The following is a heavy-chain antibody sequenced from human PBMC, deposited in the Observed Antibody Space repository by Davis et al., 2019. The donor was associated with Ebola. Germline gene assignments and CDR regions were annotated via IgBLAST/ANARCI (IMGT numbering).Heavy chain of an antibody. V-gene: IGHV3-74*01. CDR2: INSDGSKT. CDR3: ARETYYYDSSGYYRYYFDY. J-gene: IGHJ4*02. D-gene: IGHD3-22*01. CDR1: GFTFSSHW. Sequence: PGGSLRLSCEASGFTFSSHWMYWVRQVPGKGLVWVSRINSDGSKTIYADSVKGRFTISRDNAKNSLYLQMNSLRAEDTAVYYCARETYYYDSSGYYRYYFDYWGQGTLVTVSS.